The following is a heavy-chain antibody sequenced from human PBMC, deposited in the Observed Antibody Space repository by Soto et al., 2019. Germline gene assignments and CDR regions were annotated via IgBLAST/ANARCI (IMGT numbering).Heavy chain of an antibody. Sequence: LSLPGTVTWVSSTSNDQDWTWIRHRPGEGLEWFGYINHRGSLYYNPSLKSRVSMSVDTSKNQFSLNLSSVTAADTAVYYCAREIHQRQGRNMEVWGQGTTVTVSS. D-gene: IGHD1-1*01. CDR3: AREIHQRQGRNMEV. J-gene: IGHJ6*02. V-gene: IGHV4-31*02. CDR1: WVSSTSNDQD. CDR2: INHRGSL.